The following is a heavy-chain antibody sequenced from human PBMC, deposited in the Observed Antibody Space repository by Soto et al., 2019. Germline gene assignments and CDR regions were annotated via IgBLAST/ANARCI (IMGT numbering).Heavy chain of an antibody. Sequence: GGSLRLSCAASGFTFSSYSMNWVRQAPGKGLEWVSYISSSSSTIYYADSVKGRFTISRDNAKNSLYLQMNSLRDEDTVVYYCARDVSGYYDSSGYYLFDYWGQGTLVTVSS. J-gene: IGHJ4*02. CDR3: ARDVSGYYDSSGYYLFDY. CDR1: GFTFSSYS. D-gene: IGHD3-22*01. V-gene: IGHV3-48*02. CDR2: ISSSSSTI.